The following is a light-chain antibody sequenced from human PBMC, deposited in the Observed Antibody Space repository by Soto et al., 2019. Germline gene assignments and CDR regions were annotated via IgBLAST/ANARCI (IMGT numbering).Light chain of an antibody. CDR3: QQTYRTLSIT. Sequence: DIQMTQSPSSLSASVGDRVTITCRASESIARHLNWYQQKPGKAPMFLFYAASSLQNGVPSRFCGGGSGTDFTLTINNLQPEEFATYYCQQTYRTLSITFGQGTRLEIK. J-gene: IGKJ5*01. CDR1: ESIARH. V-gene: IGKV1-39*01. CDR2: AAS.